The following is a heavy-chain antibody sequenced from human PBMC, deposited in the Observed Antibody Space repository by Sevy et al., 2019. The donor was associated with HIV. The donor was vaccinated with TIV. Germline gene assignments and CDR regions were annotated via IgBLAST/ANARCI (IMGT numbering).Heavy chain of an antibody. J-gene: IGHJ4*01. D-gene: IGHD2-2*01. CDR2: ISSEGTET. V-gene: IGHV3-30-3*01. CDR1: GFAFSTHA. Sequence: GGSLRLSCAASGFAFSTHAMHWVRQSPGKGLEWEAVISSEGTETFYAASVEGRFTISRDNSKNTLSLQLNSLRPEDTVVYYCARDGGNSVKWYPLYWGHGTLVTVSS. CDR3: ARDGGNSVKWYPLY.